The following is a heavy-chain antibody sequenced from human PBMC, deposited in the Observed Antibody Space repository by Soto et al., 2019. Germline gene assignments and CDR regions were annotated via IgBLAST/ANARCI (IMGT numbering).Heavy chain of an antibody. CDR1: GFTFSSYA. V-gene: IGHV3-23*01. J-gene: IGHJ4*02. Sequence: RLSCAASGFTFSSYAMSWVRQAPGKGLEWVSAISGSGGSTYYADSVKGRFTISRDNSKNTLYLQMNSLRAEDTAVYYCAKSHSGSYYAPLDYWGQGTLVTVSS. CDR2: ISGSGGST. CDR3: AKSHSGSYYAPLDY. D-gene: IGHD1-26*01.